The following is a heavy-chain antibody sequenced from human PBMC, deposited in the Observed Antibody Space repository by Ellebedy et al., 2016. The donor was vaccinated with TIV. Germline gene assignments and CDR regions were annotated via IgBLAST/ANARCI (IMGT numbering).Heavy chain of an antibody. D-gene: IGHD5-18*01. V-gene: IGHV3-7*01. J-gene: IGHJ4*02. Sequence: GGSLRLXXAASGFTFSSHWMSWVRQAPGKGLEWVANIKQDGGEKHYVGSVEGRFTISRDNAKNSLDLQMISLRAEDTAVYYCARGGVDTAMVPDYWGQGTLVTVSS. CDR2: IKQDGGEK. CDR3: ARGGVDTAMVPDY. CDR1: GFTFSSHW.